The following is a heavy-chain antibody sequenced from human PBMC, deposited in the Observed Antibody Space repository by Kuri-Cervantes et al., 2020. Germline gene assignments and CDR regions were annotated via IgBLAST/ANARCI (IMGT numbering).Heavy chain of an antibody. Sequence: SVKVSCKASGGTFSSNGISWVRQAPGQGLEWMGGIIPIFGKANYAQKFQHRVTITADKSTSTAYMELRSLRSDDTAVYYCARDLKDIVGATTDPNFDYWGQGTLVTVSS. V-gene: IGHV1-69*06. CDR3: ARDLKDIVGATTDPNFDY. CDR2: IIPIFGKA. D-gene: IGHD1-26*01. J-gene: IGHJ4*02. CDR1: GGTFSSNG.